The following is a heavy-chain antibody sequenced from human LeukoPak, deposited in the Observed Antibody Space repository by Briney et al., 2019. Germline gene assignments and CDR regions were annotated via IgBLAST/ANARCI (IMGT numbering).Heavy chain of an antibody. Sequence: GGSLRLSCAASGFTFSDYYMSWIRQAPGKGLQWVSYISISGRTIYYADSVKGRFTISRDNAKNSLYLQMNSLRDEDTAVYYCAREQYSSSYWGQGTLVTVSS. J-gene: IGHJ4*02. D-gene: IGHD6-6*01. CDR1: GFTFSDYY. CDR2: ISISGRTI. CDR3: AREQYSSSY. V-gene: IGHV3-11*04.